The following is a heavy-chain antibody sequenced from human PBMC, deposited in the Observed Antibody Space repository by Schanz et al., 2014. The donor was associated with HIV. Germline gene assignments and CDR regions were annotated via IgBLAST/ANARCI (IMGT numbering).Heavy chain of an antibody. Sequence: QVQLVQSGPEVKKPGASVKVSCKASGYTFTKYGISWVRQAPGHGLEWVGWISAYNGDATYALSLQDRVTLTTDTSTTTADMELRRLRSDDTAIYFCARGPGTGGNYWGQGTLVTVSS. V-gene: IGHV1-18*01. J-gene: IGHJ4*02. CDR2: ISAYNGDA. D-gene: IGHD3-16*01. CDR1: GYTFTKYG. CDR3: ARGPGTGGNY.